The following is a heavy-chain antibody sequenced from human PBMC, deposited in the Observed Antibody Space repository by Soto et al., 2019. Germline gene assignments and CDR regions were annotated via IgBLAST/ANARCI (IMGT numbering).Heavy chain of an antibody. Sequence: QVQLQESGPGLVKPSETLSLTCTVSGGSISSYYWSWIRQPPGKGLEWIGYIYYSGSTNYNPSLRSHFTIAVXTXKXXCSLRLSSVTAAATAVYYCARQSVGPYGSGSYFDYWGQGTLVTVSS. V-gene: IGHV4-59*08. D-gene: IGHD3-10*01. CDR3: ARQSVGPYGSGSYFDY. CDR2: IYYSGST. CDR1: GGSISSYY. J-gene: IGHJ4*02.